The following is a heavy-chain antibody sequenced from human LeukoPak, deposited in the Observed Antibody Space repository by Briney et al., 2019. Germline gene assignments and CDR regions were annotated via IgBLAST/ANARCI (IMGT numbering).Heavy chain of an antibody. CDR1: GYTFTSYD. V-gene: IGHV1-8*01. D-gene: IGHD3-22*01. CDR2: MNPNSGNT. J-gene: IGHJ5*02. Sequence: ASVTVSCKASGYTFTSYDINWVRQAPGQGLEWMGWMNPNSGNTVYAQKFQGRVTMTRNTSISTAYMELSSLRSEDTAVYYCARTYYYDSSGYYNWFDPWGQGTLVTVSS. CDR3: ARTYYYDSSGYYNWFDP.